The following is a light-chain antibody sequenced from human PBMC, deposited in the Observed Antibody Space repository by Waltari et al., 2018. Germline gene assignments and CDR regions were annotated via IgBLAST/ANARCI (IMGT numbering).Light chain of an antibody. Sequence: QSALTQPPSASGSPGQSVTISCTGPRSAVGGYNLFPWYQQHPGKAPKLLIYAVSMRPSGVPDRFSGSKSGNTASLTVSGLQAEDEADYYCNSYAGNDNVLFGGGTKLTVL. CDR1: RSAVGGYNL. J-gene: IGLJ2*01. CDR3: NSYAGNDNVL. V-gene: IGLV2-8*01. CDR2: AVS.